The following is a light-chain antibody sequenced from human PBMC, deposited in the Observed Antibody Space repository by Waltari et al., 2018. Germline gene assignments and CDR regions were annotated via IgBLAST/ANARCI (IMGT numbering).Light chain of an antibody. CDR1: SSDVGDHNY. Sequence: QSALTQPASVTGSPGQSITISCTGSSSDVGDHNYVSWYQQHPGQVPKLLVFDVTHRPSGCSERFSGSKSGNTASLTISGLQAEDEGDYYCSTYTTGVVFGGGTKLTVL. CDR2: DVT. V-gene: IGLV2-14*03. J-gene: IGLJ2*01. CDR3: STYTTGVV.